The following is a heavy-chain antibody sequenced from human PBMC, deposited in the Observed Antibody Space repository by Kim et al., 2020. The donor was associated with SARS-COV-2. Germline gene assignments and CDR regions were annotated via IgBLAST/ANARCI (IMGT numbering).Heavy chain of an antibody. CDR3: ATGSGRYLGTTWFDP. V-gene: IGHV4-31*03. CDR2: ISYSGST. CDR1: GVSISSGGFY. D-gene: IGHD3-10*01. J-gene: IGHJ5*02. Sequence: SETLSLTCTVSGVSISSGGFYWSWIRQHPGNGLEWIGYISYSGSTYYNPSLESRGILSLDTTKNQFSLKLSSVTAADTAVYYCATGSGRYLGTTWFDPWGQGTLVTVSS.